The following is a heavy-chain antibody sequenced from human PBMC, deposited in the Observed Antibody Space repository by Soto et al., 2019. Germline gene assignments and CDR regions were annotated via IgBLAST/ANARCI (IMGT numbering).Heavy chain of an antibody. Sequence: SETLSLTCTVSGGSIXSYYWSWIRQPPGKGLEWIGYIYYSGSTNYNPSLKSRVTISVDTSKNQFSLKLSSVTAADTAVYYCARQRNYDFWSGYYTHYYYYMDVWGKGTTVTVSS. V-gene: IGHV4-59*08. CDR3: ARQRNYDFWSGYYTHYYYYMDV. D-gene: IGHD3-3*01. CDR1: GGSIXSYY. J-gene: IGHJ6*03. CDR2: IYYSGST.